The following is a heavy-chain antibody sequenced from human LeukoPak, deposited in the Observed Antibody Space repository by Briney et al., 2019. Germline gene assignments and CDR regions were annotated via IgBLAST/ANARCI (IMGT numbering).Heavy chain of an antibody. CDR1: GYSISSGYY. V-gene: IGHV4-38-2*02. J-gene: IGHJ6*03. CDR2: IFYSGRT. CDR3: ARVRCSGGSCPYYYYYYYMDV. Sequence: SETLSLTCTVSGYSISSGYYWGWIRQPPGKGLEWIGSIFYSGRTYYNPSLQSRVTISIDTSKNQFSLKLRFVTAADTAVYYCARVRCSGGSCPYYYYYYYMDVWGKGTTVTVSS. D-gene: IGHD2-15*01.